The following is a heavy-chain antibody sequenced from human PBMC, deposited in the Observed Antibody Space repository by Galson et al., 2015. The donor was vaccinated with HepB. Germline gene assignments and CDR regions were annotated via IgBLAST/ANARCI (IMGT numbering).Heavy chain of an antibody. CDR3: ARDLLLGTNNR. CDR1: GFSFSIYW. CDR2: IKPDGSEK. Sequence: SLRLSCAASGFSFSIYWMTWVRQAPGKGLERVANIKPDGSEKYYIDSVKGRFTISRDNAKNSLYLQMNSLRAEDTAVYYCARDLLLGTNNRGGQGTLVTVSS. J-gene: IGHJ4*02. V-gene: IGHV3-7*03. D-gene: IGHD1/OR15-1a*01.